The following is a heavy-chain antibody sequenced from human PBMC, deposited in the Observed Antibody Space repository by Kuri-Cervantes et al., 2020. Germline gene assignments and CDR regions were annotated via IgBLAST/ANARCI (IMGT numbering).Heavy chain of an antibody. CDR3: AKPYGDLPHYYYGMDV. D-gene: IGHD4-17*01. V-gene: IGHV3-23*01. Sequence: GESLKISCAASGLIFSSYAMAWVRQAPGKGLEWVSIISGSGGSTYYADSVKGRFTISRDNSKNTLYLQMNSLRAEDTAVYYCAKPYGDLPHYYYGMDVWGQGTTVTVSS. CDR1: GLIFSSYA. J-gene: IGHJ6*02. CDR2: ISGSGGST.